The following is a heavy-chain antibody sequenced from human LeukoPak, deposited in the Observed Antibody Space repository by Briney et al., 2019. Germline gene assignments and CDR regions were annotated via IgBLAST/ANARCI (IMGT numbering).Heavy chain of an antibody. Sequence: SETLSLTCTVSGYSISSGYYWGWIRQPPGEGLEWIGSIYHSGSTYYNPSLKSRVTISVDTSKNQFSLKLRSVTAADTAVYYCARKEGGQLVNTRRWFDPWGQGTLVTVSS. CDR2: IYHSGST. CDR1: GYSISSGYY. D-gene: IGHD6-13*01. J-gene: IGHJ5*02. V-gene: IGHV4-38-2*02. CDR3: ARKEGGQLVNTRRWFDP.